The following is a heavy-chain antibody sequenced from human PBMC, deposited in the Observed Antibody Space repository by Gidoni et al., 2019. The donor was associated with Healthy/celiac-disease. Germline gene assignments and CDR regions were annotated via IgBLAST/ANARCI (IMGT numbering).Heavy chain of an antibody. CDR2: ISYDGSNK. J-gene: IGHJ4*02. D-gene: IGHD4-17*01. CDR1: GFTFSSYA. Sequence: QVQLVESGGGVVQPGRSLRLSCAASGFTFSSYAMHWVRQAPGKGLGWVAVISYDGSNKDYADSVKGRFTISRDNSKNTLYLQMNSLRAEDTAVYYCARDHSTTVVKMRGYYFDYWGQGTLVTVSS. CDR3: ARDHSTTVVKMRGYYFDY. V-gene: IGHV3-30-3*01.